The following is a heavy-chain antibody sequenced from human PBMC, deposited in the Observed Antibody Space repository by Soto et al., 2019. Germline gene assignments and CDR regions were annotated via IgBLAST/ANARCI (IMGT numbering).Heavy chain of an antibody. J-gene: IGHJ6*02. Sequence: QVQLVESGGGVVQPGRSLRLSCAASGFTFSSYAMHWVRQAPGKGLEWVAVISYDGNNKYYADSVKGRFTISRDNSKNTVSQQMNSVRAEHTAVCSCASAGCDGGSCYSLVGLRYGMDVWGQGTTVTVSS. CDR2: ISYDGNNK. CDR3: ASAGCDGGSCYSLVGLRYGMDV. V-gene: IGHV3-30-3*01. CDR1: GFTFSSYA. D-gene: IGHD2-15*01.